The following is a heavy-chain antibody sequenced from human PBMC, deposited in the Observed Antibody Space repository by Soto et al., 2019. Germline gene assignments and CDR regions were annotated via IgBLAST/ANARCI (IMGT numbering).Heavy chain of an antibody. V-gene: IGHV3-23*01. D-gene: IGHD1-26*01. CDR3: AKVGAERWELLGYYFDY. Sequence: EVQLLESGGGLVQPGGSLRLSCAASGFTFSSYVMSWVRQAPGKGLEWVSAISGSGGSTYYADSVKGRFTISRDNSKNTLYLQMNSLRAEDTAVYYCAKVGAERWELLGYYFDYWGQGTLVTVSS. CDR2: ISGSGGST. CDR1: GFTFSSYV. J-gene: IGHJ4*02.